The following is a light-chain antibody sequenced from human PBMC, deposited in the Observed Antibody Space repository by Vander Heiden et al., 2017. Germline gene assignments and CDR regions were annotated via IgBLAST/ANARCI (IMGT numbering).Light chain of an antibody. J-gene: IGKJ2*01. CDR2: AAS. CDR3: QQYYSYPPT. CDR1: QGITTY. V-gene: IGKV1-8*01. Sequence: AIRLTQSPSSLSASTGDRVSITCRAGQGITTYLAWYQQKPEKAPKLLIYAASTLQCGDPSRFSGSGSGTDFTLTVSRLQSEDFATYYCQQYYSYPPTFGQGTKLEIK.